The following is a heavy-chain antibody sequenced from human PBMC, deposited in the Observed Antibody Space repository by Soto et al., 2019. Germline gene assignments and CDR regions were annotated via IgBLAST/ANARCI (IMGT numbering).Heavy chain of an antibody. CDR1: VGTRSGLS. Sequence: QVQLVQSGAEVKKPGSSVKVSCRASVGTRSGLSMNWMRQAPGKGLEWMGRIITIYGTPSYPQNFQGRVTIIADKATSTVYMEMSRLTPADTAVYYCAQDLWAWFDPWGQGTLVTVSS. CDR3: AQDLWAWFDP. V-gene: IGHV1-69*06. D-gene: IGHD1-26*01. CDR2: IITIYGTP. J-gene: IGHJ5*02.